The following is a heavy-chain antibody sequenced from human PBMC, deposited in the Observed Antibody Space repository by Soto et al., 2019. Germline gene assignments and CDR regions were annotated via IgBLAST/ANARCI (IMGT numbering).Heavy chain of an antibody. CDR2: ISYDGSNK. D-gene: IGHD1-20*01. V-gene: IGHV3-30*18. CDR1: GFTFSSYG. J-gene: IGHJ4*02. Sequence: QVQLVESGGGVVQPGRSLRLSCAASGFTFSSYGMHWVRQAPGKGLEWVAVISYDGSNKYYADSVKGRFTISRDNSKNTLYLQMNSLRAEDTAVYYCAKEYNWKPVGYWGQGTLVTVSS. CDR3: AKEYNWKPVGY.